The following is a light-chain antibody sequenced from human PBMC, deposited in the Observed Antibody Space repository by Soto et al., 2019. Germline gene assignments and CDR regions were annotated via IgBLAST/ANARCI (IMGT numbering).Light chain of an antibody. CDR1: QSVSSN. CDR2: GAS. V-gene: IGKV3-15*01. J-gene: IGKJ1*01. CDR3: QQYNNWPPWT. Sequence: EIVMTQSPATLSVSPGERDTLSCRASQSVSSNLAWYQQKPGQAPRLLIYGASTRATGIPARFSGSGSGTEFTLPISSLQSEDFAVYYCQQYNNWPPWTFGQGTKVEIK.